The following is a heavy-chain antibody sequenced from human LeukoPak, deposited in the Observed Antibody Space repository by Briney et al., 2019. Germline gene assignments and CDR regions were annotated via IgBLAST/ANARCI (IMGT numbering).Heavy chain of an antibody. V-gene: IGHV1-46*01. CDR1: GYTFTSYY. D-gene: IGHD3-22*01. CDR3: AREISSGYLGSYYYYGMDV. Sequence: GASVKVSCKASGYTFTSYYMHWVRQAPGQGLEWMGIINPSGGSTSYAQKFQGRVTMTRDTSTSTVYMELSSLRSEDTAVYYCAREISSGYLGSYYYYGMDVWGQGTTVTVSS. J-gene: IGHJ6*02. CDR2: INPSGGST.